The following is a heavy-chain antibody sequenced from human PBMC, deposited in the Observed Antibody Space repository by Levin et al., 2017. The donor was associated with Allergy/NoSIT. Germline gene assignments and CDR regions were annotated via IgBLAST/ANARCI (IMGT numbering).Heavy chain of an antibody. Sequence: GESLKISCKGSGYSFTSYWIGWVRQMPGKGLEWMGIIYPGDSDTRYSPSFQGQVTISADKSISTAYLQWSSLKASDTAMYYCARPYYYDSSGYSVGAFDIWGQGTMVTVSS. J-gene: IGHJ3*02. CDR3: ARPYYYDSSGYSVGAFDI. D-gene: IGHD3-22*01. CDR1: GYSFTSYW. CDR2: IYPGDSDT. V-gene: IGHV5-51*01.